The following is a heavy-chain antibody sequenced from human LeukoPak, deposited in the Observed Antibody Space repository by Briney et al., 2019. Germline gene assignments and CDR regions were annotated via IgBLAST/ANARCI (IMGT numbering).Heavy chain of an antibody. D-gene: IGHD3-22*01. Sequence: ASVKVSCKASGYTFTSYDINWVRQATGQGLEWMGWMNPDSGNTGYAQKFQGRVTMTRDTSISTAYMELSSLKSEDTAVYYCARMSYYDSSGDNWFDPWGQGTLVTVSS. V-gene: IGHV1-8*01. CDR2: MNPDSGNT. CDR3: ARMSYYDSSGDNWFDP. CDR1: GYTFTSYD. J-gene: IGHJ5*02.